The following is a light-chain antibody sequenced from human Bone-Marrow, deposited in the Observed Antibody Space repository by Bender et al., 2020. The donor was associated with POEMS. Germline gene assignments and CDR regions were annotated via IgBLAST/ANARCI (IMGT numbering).Light chain of an antibody. V-gene: IGLV1-40*01. CDR1: SSNIGAGYD. J-gene: IGLJ3*02. CDR2: GNN. Sequence: QSVLTQPPSVSGAPGQRVTISCTGSSSNIGAGYDVHWYQQFPGTAPKLLIYGNNNRPSGVPDRFSGSKSGNTATLTISRVEAGDEGDYYCQVWDPTTDQGLFGGGTKLTVL. CDR3: QVWDPTTDQGL.